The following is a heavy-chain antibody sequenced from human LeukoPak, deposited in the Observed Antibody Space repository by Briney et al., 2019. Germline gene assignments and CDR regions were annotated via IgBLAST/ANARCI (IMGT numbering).Heavy chain of an antibody. CDR1: GGTFSSYA. D-gene: IGHD2-2*01. Sequence: SVTVSCTASGGTFSSYAISWVRQAPGQGLEWMGGIIPIFGTANYAQKFQGRVTITADESTSTAYMELSSLRSEDTAVYYCARGYCSSTSCYGAFDIWGQGTMVTVSS. J-gene: IGHJ3*02. CDR2: IIPIFGTA. CDR3: ARGYCSSTSCYGAFDI. V-gene: IGHV1-69*13.